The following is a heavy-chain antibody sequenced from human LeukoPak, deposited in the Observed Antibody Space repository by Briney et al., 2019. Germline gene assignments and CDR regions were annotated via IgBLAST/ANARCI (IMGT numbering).Heavy chain of an antibody. CDR2: INSDGSRT. V-gene: IGHV3-74*01. D-gene: IGHD4-11*01. CDR1: GFTFSDYY. J-gene: IGHJ4*02. CDR3: ARVRDDYTYFDC. Sequence: PGGSLRLSCAASGFTFSDYYMNWIRQAPGKGLMWVSRINSDGSRTTYADSVRGRFTISRDNAKSTLYLQMNSLRAEDTAVYYCARVRDDYTYFDCWGQGTLVTVSS.